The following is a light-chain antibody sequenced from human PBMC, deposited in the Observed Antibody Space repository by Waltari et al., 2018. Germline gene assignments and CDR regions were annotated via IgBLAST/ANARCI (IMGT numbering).Light chain of an antibody. CDR2: WAS. Sequence: DIVMTQSPDSLAVSLGERATINGKSSQSVLYSSNNKNYLAWYQQQPGQPPKLLIYWASTRESGVPDRFSGSGSGTDFTLTISNLQAEDVAVYYCQQYYNPPLTFGGGTKVEIK. CDR1: QSVLYSSNNKNY. CDR3: QQYYNPPLT. V-gene: IGKV4-1*01. J-gene: IGKJ4*01.